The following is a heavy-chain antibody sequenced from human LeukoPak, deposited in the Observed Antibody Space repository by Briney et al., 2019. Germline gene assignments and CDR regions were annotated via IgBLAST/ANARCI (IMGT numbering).Heavy chain of an antibody. J-gene: IGHJ4*02. D-gene: IGHD6-13*01. CDR1: GYTFTSYG. CDR3: ARDTNPIAAAGYDY. V-gene: IGHV1-18*01. CDR2: ISAYNGNT. Sequence: ASVKVSRKASGYTFTSYGISWVRQAPGQGLEWMGWISAYNGNTNYAQKLQGRVTMTTDTSTSTAYMELRSLRSDDTAVYYCARDTNPIAAAGYDYWGQGTLVTVSS.